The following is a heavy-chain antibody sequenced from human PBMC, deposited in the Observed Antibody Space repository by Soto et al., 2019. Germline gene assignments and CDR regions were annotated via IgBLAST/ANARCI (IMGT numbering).Heavy chain of an antibody. J-gene: IGHJ5*02. CDR2: TNPYNGNT. D-gene: IGHD1-26*01. CDR3: TRDPVGGNWFDP. Sequence: QVQLVQSGVEVKKPGASVKVSCKASGYTFTSYGISWVRQAPGQGLEWMGWTNPYNGNTNSAQKLQGRVTMTTDTSTSTAYMELRSLRSDDTAVYYCTRDPVGGNWFDPWGQGTLVTVSS. CDR1: GYTFTSYG. V-gene: IGHV1-18*01.